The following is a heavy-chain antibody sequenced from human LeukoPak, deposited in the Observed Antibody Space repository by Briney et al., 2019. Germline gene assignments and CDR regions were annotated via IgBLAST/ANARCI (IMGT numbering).Heavy chain of an antibody. CDR3: ARGYCSSTSCYWRGNWFDP. CDR2: IISILGIA. Sequence: SVKVSCKASGGTFSSYTISWVRQAPGQGLEWMGRIISILGIANYAQKFQGRVTITADKSTSTAYMELSSLRSEDTAVYYCARGYCSSTSCYWRGNWFDPWGQGTLVTVSS. V-gene: IGHV1-69*02. J-gene: IGHJ5*02. CDR1: GGTFSSYT. D-gene: IGHD2-2*01.